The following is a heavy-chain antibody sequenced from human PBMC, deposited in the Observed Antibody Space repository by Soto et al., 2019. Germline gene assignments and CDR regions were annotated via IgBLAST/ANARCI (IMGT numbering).Heavy chain of an antibody. J-gene: IGHJ4*02. CDR3: ASNYYDSSGYYSSDY. CDR2: ISSSSSYT. Sequence: QVQLVESGGGLVQPGGSLRLSCAASGFTFSDYYMSWIRQAPGKGLEWVSYISSSSSYTNYADSVKGRFTISRDNAKNSLYLQMNSLRAEDTAVYYCASNYYDSSGYYSSDYWGQGTLVTVSS. V-gene: IGHV3-11*06. CDR1: GFTFSDYY. D-gene: IGHD3-22*01.